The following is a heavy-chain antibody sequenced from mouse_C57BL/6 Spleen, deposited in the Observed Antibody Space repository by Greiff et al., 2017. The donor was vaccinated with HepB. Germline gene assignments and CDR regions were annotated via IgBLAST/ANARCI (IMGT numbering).Heavy chain of an antibody. V-gene: IGHV1-81*01. D-gene: IGHD4-1*01. CDR3: ARRGVELGPFDY. CDR2: IYPRSGNT. J-gene: IGHJ2*01. CDR1: GYTFTSYG. Sequence: VQLQQSGAELARPGASVKLSCKASGYTFTSYGISWVKQRTGQGLEWIGEIYPRSGNTYYNEKFKGKATLTADKSSSTAYMELRSLTSEDSAVYFCARRGVELGPFDYWGQGTTLTVSS.